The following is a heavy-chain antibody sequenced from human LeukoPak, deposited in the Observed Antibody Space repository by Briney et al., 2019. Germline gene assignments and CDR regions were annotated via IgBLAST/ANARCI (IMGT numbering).Heavy chain of an antibody. V-gene: IGHV1-69*04. J-gene: IGHJ4*02. CDR1: GGTFSSYA. CDR2: IIPILGIA. CDR3: AREGGLPFDY. Sequence: SVKVSCKASGGTFSSYAISWVRQAPGQGLEWMGRIIPILGIANYAQKFQGRVTITADESTSTAYMELSSLRSEDTAVYYCAREGGLPFDYWGQGTLVTVSS. D-gene: IGHD1-26*01.